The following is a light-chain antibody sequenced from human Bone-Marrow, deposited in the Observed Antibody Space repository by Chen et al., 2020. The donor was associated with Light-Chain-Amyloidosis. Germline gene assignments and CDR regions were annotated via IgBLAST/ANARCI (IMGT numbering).Light chain of an antibody. CDR2: GDT. Sequence: SYELTQPPSVSVSPGQTARITCSGDDLPTKYAYWYQQKPGQAPVLVLPGDTERPSGLSERFSGSSSGTTATLTISGVQAEDEADYHCQSADSSGTYEVIFGGGTKLTVL. V-gene: IGLV3-25*03. J-gene: IGLJ2*01. CDR3: QSADSSGTYEVI. CDR1: DLPTKY.